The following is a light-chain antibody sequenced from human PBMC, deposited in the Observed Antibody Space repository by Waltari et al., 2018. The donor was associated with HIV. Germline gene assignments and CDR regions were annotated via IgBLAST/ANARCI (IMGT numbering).Light chain of an antibody. J-gene: IGLJ3*02. Sequence: QSALTQPPSVSGSPGQSVTISCTGTNSDVGSYNRVSWYQLPPGTAPKLMIYEVNNRPSGVPDRFSGSKSGNTASLTISGRQAEDEADYYCSSYTSSSTLWMFGGGTKLTVL. V-gene: IGLV2-18*02. CDR2: EVN. CDR3: SSYTSSSTLWM. CDR1: NSDVGSYNR.